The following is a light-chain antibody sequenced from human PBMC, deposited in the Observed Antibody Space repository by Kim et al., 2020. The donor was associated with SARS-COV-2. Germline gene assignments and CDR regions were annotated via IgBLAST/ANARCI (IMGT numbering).Light chain of an antibody. CDR3: QQTSSPLYS. J-gene: IGKJ2*03. CDR2: YAS. Sequence: DIVLTQSPEFQSVTAKERVAISCRVSQNIGRSLQWYQHKTGQSPKLIIRYASQSISGVPPRFSGSGSGTEFTLTINGLEPEDAATYYCQQTSSPLYSFGQGTKVEI. V-gene: IGKV6-21*02. CDR1: QNIGRS.